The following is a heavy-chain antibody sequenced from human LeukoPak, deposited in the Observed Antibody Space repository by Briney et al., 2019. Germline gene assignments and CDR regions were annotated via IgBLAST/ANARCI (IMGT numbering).Heavy chain of an antibody. J-gene: IGHJ3*02. V-gene: IGHV1-2*04. Sequence: ASVKVSCKASGYTFTGYYMHWVRQAPGQGLEWMGWINPNSGGTNYAQKFQGWVTMTRDTSISTAYMELSRLRSDDTAVYYCAGDRFPYYDSSGYPPDAFDIWGQGTMVTVSS. CDR3: AGDRFPYYDSSGYPPDAFDI. CDR1: GYTFTGYY. D-gene: IGHD3-22*01. CDR2: INPNSGGT.